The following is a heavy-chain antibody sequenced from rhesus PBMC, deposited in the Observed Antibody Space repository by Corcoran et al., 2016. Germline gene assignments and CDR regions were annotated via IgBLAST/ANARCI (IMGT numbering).Heavy chain of an antibody. CDR1: GFSLSGYY. J-gene: IGHJ4*01. CDR2: IHPDGRTT. CDR3: AKEVVGRGYFDC. V-gene: IGHV3-8*01. D-gene: IGHD3-16*01. Sequence: EVQLVESGGGWVQPGGSLRLSCTGSGFSLSGYYLYWVRQGLGRGLEGFSTIHPDGRTTWYLDSVQGRFTMSKENAKNTLYLQMDSLRTEDTAVYYCAKEVVGRGYFDCWGQGVLVTVSS.